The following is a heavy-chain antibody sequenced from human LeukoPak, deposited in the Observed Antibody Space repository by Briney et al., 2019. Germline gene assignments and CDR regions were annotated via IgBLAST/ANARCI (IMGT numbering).Heavy chain of an antibody. D-gene: IGHD3-10*01. J-gene: IGHJ4*02. CDR1: GFTFDDYG. CDR2: INWNGGST. V-gene: IGHV3-20*04. Sequence: GGSLRLSCAASGFTFDDYGMSWVRQAPGKGLEWVSGINWNGGSTGYADSVKGRFTISRDNAKNSLYLQMNSLRAEDTALYYCASSDYYGSGRGGVSPSDYWGQGTLVTVSS. CDR3: ASSDYYGSGRGGVSPSDY.